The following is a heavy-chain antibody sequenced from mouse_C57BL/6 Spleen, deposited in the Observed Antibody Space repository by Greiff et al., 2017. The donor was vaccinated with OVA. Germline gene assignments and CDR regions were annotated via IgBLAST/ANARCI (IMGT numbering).Heavy chain of an antibody. V-gene: IGHV1-52*01. CDR3: AREGILSPYYAMDY. CDR2: IDPSDSET. Sequence: VKLQQPGAELVRPGSSVKLSCKASGYTFTSYWMHWVKQRPIQGLEWIGNIDPSDSETHYNQKFKDKATLTVDKSSSTAYMQLSSLTSEDSAVYYCAREGILSPYYAMDYWGQGTSVTVSS. D-gene: IGHD2-3*01. J-gene: IGHJ4*01. CDR1: GYTFTSYW.